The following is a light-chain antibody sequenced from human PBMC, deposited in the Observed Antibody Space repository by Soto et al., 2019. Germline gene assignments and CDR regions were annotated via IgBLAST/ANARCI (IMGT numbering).Light chain of an antibody. Sequence: QSVLIQPPSVSGSPGQSVTIACTGASSVVGSYEYVSWYQRHPGTVPKPMIYNVNTQSSGVPDRFSGSKSGDPASMTISGLQAEDEADYLCYSCTSSATHVVFGGGTKLTVL. J-gene: IGLJ2*01. CDR2: NVN. CDR1: SSVVGSYEY. V-gene: IGLV2-11*01. CDR3: YSCTSSATHVV.